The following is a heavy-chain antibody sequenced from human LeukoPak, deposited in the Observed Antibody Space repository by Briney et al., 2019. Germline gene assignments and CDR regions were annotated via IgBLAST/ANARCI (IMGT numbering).Heavy chain of an antibody. J-gene: IGHJ4*02. CDR3: AKLLGTVTTYDY. V-gene: IGHV3-7*01. D-gene: IGHD1-7*01. Sequence: GESLRLSCTASGFTLRYNWMRWVRQAPGKGLEGVASIRPDGSEEYYMDSVKGRFTISRDNAKNSLYLQMNSLRAEDTALYYCAKLLGTVTTYDYWGQGTLVTVSS. CDR1: GFTLRYNW. CDR2: IRPDGSEE.